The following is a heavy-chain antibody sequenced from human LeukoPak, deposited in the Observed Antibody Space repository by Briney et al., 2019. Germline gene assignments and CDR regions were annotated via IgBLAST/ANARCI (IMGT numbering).Heavy chain of an antibody. CDR2: IYSGGST. D-gene: IGHD4-17*01. J-gene: IGHJ4*02. CDR3: ARGHNYGDYYFDY. V-gene: IGHV3-66*01. CDR1: GFTLSNNY. Sequence: GGSLRLSCAASGFTLSNNYMSWVRQAPGKGLEWVSVIYSGGSTYYADSVKGRFTISRDNSKNTLYLQMNSLRAEDTAVYYCARGHNYGDYYFDYWGQGTLVTVSS.